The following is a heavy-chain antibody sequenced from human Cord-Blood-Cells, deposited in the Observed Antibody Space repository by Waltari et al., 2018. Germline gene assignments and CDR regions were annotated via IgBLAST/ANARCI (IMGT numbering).Heavy chain of an antibody. D-gene: IGHD2-2*01. CDR1: GGSLSSSSYH. Sequence: QLQLQESGPGLVKPSETLSLTCTVTGGSLSSSSYHWGWIRQPPVKGLEWIGSIYYSGSTYYNPSLKSRVTISVDTSKNQFSLKLSSVTAADTAVYYCARQDIVVVPAAIGYFDYWGQGTLVTVSS. CDR2: IYYSGST. J-gene: IGHJ4*02. V-gene: IGHV4-39*01. CDR3: ARQDIVVVPAAIGYFDY.